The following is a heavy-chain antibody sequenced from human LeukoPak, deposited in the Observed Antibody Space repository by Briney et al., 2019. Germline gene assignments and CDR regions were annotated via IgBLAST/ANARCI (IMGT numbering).Heavy chain of an antibody. CDR1: GFTFSSFA. CDR3: AKGYCYNGVCYTDY. Sequence: PGGSLRLSCAASGFTFSSFAMTWVRQAPGKGLDWVSGISGSGGSTFYADSVKGRFTISRDNSKNTLYLQMNSLRAEDTAVYYCAKGYCYNGVCYTDYWGQGTLVTVSS. D-gene: IGHD2-8*01. V-gene: IGHV3-23*01. CDR2: ISGSGGST. J-gene: IGHJ4*02.